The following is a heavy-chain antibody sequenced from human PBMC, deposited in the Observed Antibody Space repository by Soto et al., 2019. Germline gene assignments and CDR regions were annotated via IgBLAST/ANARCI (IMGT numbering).Heavy chain of an antibody. CDR1: GYSFTSYW. D-gene: IGHD6-6*01. CDR2: IYPGDSDT. V-gene: IGHV5-51*01. Sequence: ESLKISCKGSGYSFTSYWIGWVRQMPGKGLEWMGIIYPGDSDTRYSPSFQGQVTISADKSISTAYLQWSSLKASDTAMYYCARHSEAARPRDPYYYYGMDVWGQGTTVTVSS. J-gene: IGHJ6*02. CDR3: ARHSEAARPRDPYYYYGMDV.